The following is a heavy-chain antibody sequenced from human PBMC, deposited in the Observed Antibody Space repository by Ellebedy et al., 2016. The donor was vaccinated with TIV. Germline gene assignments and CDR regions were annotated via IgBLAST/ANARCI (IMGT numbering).Heavy chain of an antibody. V-gene: IGHV4-59*01. CDR2: IYHSGSN. J-gene: IGHJ4*02. Sequence: MPSETLSLTCAVSGGFISNYYWTWIRQSPETGLEWIGYIYHSGSNGSNPSLKSRVTIPVDTPKNQFSLKLNSVTAADTAVYYCARGAPFPYYFDSWGQGLLVTVSS. CDR3: ARGAPFPYYFDS. CDR1: GGFISNYY.